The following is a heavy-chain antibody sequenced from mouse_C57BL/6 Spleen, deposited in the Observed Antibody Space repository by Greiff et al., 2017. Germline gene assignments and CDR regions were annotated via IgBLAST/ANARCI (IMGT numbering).Heavy chain of an antibody. D-gene: IGHD4-1*02. Sequence: QVQLQQPGAELVKPGASVKVSCKASGYTFTSYWMHWVKQRPGQGLEWIGRIHPSASDTNYNQKFKGKATLTVDKSSSTAYMQLSSLTSEDAAVYYCAMANWDVEDWCAYWGQGTLVTVSA. CDR3: AMANWDVEDWCAY. J-gene: IGHJ3*01. CDR1: GYTFTSYW. V-gene: IGHV1-74*01. CDR2: IHPSASDT.